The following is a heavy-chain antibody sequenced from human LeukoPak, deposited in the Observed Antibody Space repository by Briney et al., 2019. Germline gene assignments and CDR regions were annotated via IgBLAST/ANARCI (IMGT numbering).Heavy chain of an antibody. CDR1: GGSFSGYY. CDR2: INHSGST. CDR3: ARGLVVVPAATNWFDP. V-gene: IGHV4-34*01. J-gene: IGHJ5*02. D-gene: IGHD2-2*01. Sequence: PSETLSLTCAVYGGSFSGYYWSWIRQPPRKGLEWIGEINHSGSTNYNPSLKSRVTTSVDTSKNQFSLKLSSVTAADTAVYYCARGLVVVPAATNWFDPWGQGALVTVSS.